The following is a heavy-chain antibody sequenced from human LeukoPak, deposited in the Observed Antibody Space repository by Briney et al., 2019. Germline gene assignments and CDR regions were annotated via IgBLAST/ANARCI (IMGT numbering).Heavy chain of an antibody. CDR2: INPSGGST. CDR3: ARGSLGSTKAFDI. Sequence: GGSVKVSCRASGYTFTSYYMHWVRQAPGQGLEWMGIINPSGGSTSYAQKFQGRVTMTRDMSTSTVYMELSSLRSEDTAVYYCARGSLGSTKAFDIWGQGTMVTVSS. CDR1: GYTFTSYY. J-gene: IGHJ3*02. V-gene: IGHV1-46*01. D-gene: IGHD2-2*01.